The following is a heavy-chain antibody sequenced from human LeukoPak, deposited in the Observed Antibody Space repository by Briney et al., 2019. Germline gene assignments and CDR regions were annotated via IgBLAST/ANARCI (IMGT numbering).Heavy chain of an antibody. Sequence: SETLSLTCAVYGGSFSGYYWSWIRQPPGKGLEWIGEINHSGSTNYNPSLKSRVTISVDTTKNQFSLKLSYVTTADTAVYYYARARTVTIYYYYYYMDVWGKGTTVTVSS. V-gene: IGHV4-34*01. J-gene: IGHJ6*03. CDR3: ARARTVTIYYYYYYMDV. CDR2: INHSGST. CDR1: GGSFSGYY. D-gene: IGHD4-11*01.